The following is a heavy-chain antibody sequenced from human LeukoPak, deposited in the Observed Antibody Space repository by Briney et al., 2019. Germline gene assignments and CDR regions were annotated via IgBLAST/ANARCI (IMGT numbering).Heavy chain of an antibody. V-gene: IGHV3-23*01. J-gene: IGHJ4*02. CDR2: ISNNGGYT. Sequence: GGSLRLSCAASGFTFSSSAMSWVRQAPGKGLEWVSAISNNGGYTYYADSVQGRFTISRDNSKSTLCLQINSLRAEDTAVYYCAKQLGYCSDGSCYFPYWGQGTLVTVSS. CDR1: GFTFSSSA. D-gene: IGHD2-15*01. CDR3: AKQLGYCSDGSCYFPY.